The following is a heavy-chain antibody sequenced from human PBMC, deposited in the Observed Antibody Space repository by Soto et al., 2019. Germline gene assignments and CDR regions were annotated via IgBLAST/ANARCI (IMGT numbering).Heavy chain of an antibody. CDR1: GGTFSSYA. Sequence: ASVKVSCKASGGTFSSYAMSWVRQAPGQGLEWMGGIIPIFGTANYAQKFQGRVTITADESTSTAYMELSSLRSEDTAVYYCASSLYYDFWSGPPGGMDVWGQGTTVTVSS. D-gene: IGHD3-3*01. J-gene: IGHJ6*02. CDR2: IIPIFGTA. CDR3: ASSLYYDFWSGPPGGMDV. V-gene: IGHV1-69*13.